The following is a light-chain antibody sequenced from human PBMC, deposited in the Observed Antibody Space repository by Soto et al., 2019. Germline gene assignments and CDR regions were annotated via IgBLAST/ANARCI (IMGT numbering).Light chain of an antibody. Sequence: QSALTQPASVSGSPGQSITISCTGSSSDIGNYNYVSWYQQHPGKAPELVISEVTNRPSGVSDRFSGSKSGNTASLTISGLQAEDEADYYCCSYASSSTVLFGGGTKVTVL. CDR3: CSYASSSTVL. V-gene: IGLV2-14*01. CDR2: EVT. CDR1: SSDIGNYNY. J-gene: IGLJ2*01.